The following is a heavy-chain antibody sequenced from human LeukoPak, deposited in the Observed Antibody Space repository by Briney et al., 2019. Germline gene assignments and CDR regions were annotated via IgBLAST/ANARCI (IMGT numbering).Heavy chain of an antibody. Sequence: RPSETLSLTCTVSGGSISSSSYYWGWIRQPPGKGLEWIGSIYYSGSTYYNPSLKSRVTISVDTSKNQFSLKLSSVTAADTAVYYCARHDYDILTGVNWFDPWGQGTLVTVSS. J-gene: IGHJ5*02. CDR2: IYYSGST. CDR3: ARHDYDILTGVNWFDP. CDR1: GGSISSSSYY. V-gene: IGHV4-39*01. D-gene: IGHD3-9*01.